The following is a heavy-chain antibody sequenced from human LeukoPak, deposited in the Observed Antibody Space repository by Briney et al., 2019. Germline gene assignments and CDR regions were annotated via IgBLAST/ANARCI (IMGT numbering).Heavy chain of an antibody. Sequence: AGGSLRLSFEASGFTFSGYAMGWFGQAPGKGLDWVSAISGSGGSTYYADSVKGRFTISRDNSKNTLYLQMNSLRAEDTAVYYCAKSLPRYYYYGMDVWGQGTTVTVSS. V-gene: IGHV3-23*01. J-gene: IGHJ6*02. CDR2: ISGSGGST. CDR3: AKSLPRYYYYGMDV. CDR1: GFTFSGYA.